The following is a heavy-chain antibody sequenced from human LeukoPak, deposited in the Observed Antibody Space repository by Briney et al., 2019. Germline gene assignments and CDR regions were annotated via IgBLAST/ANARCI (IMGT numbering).Heavy chain of an antibody. J-gene: IGHJ6*02. CDR3: ARERSDCSGSACYSRNRNHSGLDV. Sequence: SVKVSCKASGSIFSNYAITWVRQAPGQGLEWMGRIIPMLGVANNAETFQDRVTINADKSTNTMYLELSSLKSEDTAVYYCARERSDCSGSACYSRNRNHSGLDVWGQGTTVTVS. CDR2: IIPMLGVA. CDR1: GSIFSNYA. V-gene: IGHV1-69*04. D-gene: IGHD2-15*01.